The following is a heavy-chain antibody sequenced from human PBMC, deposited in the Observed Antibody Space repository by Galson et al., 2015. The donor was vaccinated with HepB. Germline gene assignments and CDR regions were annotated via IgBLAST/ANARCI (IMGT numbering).Heavy chain of an antibody. CDR2: IKSKTDGGTT. V-gene: IGHV3-15*07. D-gene: IGHD5-12*01. CDR1: GFTFSNAW. CDR3: TTDRGYSGYGPTPGNFDY. J-gene: IGHJ4*02. Sequence: SLRLSCAASGFTFSNAWMNWVRQAPGKGLEWVGRIKSKTDGGTTDYAAPVKGRFTISRDDSKNTLYLQMNSLKTEDTAVYYCTTDRGYSGYGPTPGNFDYWGQGTLVTVSS.